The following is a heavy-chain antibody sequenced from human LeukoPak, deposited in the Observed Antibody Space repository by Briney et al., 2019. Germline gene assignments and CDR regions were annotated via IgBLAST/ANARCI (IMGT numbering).Heavy chain of an antibody. D-gene: IGHD2-15*01. CDR3: ARVSYSPSPTPFDY. CDR1: GFTFSSYA. V-gene: IGHV3-30*04. J-gene: IGHJ4*02. Sequence: GGSLRLSCAASGFTFSSYAMHWVRQAPGKGLEWVAVISYDGSNKYYADSVKGRFTISRDNAKNSLYLQMNSLRAEDTAVYYCARVSYSPSPTPFDYWGQGTRVTVSS. CDR2: ISYDGSNK.